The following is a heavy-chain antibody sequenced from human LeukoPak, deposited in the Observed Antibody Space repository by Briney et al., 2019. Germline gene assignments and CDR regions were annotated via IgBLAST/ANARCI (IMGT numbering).Heavy chain of an antibody. V-gene: IGHV3-23*01. J-gene: IGHJ3*01. CDR2: ISGSGGST. Sequence: GGSLRLSCAASGFTFSSYAMSWVRQAPGKGLEWVSAISGSGGSTYYADSVKGRFTISRDNAKNSLYLQMNSLRGEDTAVYYCGSNPFNGEGNVFEFWGQGQWSPSLQ. D-gene: IGHD3-10*01. CDR3: GSNPFNGEGNVFEF. CDR1: GFTFSSYA.